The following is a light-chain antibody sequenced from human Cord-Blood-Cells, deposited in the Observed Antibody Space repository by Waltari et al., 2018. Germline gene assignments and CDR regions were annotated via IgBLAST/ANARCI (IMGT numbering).Light chain of an antibody. V-gene: IGKV1-39*01. CDR2: AAS. CDR3: QQSYSTPRT. Sequence: DIQMTQSPSSLSASVGDRVNITCRASQSISSYLNWYQRKPAKAPTLLIYAASSLQSGVPSRFSGSGAGTDFTLTISSLQPEDFATYYCQQSYSTPRTFGGGTKVEIK. CDR1: QSISSY. J-gene: IGKJ4*01.